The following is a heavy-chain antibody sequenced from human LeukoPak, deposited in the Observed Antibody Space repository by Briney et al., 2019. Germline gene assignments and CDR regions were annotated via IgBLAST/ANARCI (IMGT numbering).Heavy chain of an antibody. J-gene: IGHJ4*02. CDR1: GGSIRTYY. CDR3: ARGGYSYGGDY. Sequence: SETLSLTCTVSGGSIRTYYWSWIRQPPGKGLEWIGYIYYSGNTNYNPSLKSRLTISIDTSKNQFSLKLSSVTAADTAVYYCARGGYSYGGDYWGQGTLVTVSS. D-gene: IGHD5-18*01. CDR2: IYYSGNT. V-gene: IGHV4-59*01.